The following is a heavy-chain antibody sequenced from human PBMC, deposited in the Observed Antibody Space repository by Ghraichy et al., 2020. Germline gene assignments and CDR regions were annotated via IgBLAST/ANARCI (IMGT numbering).Heavy chain of an antibody. J-gene: IGHJ5*02. CDR2: INNDGIT. D-gene: IGHD4-23*01. Sequence: GSLRHSCAASGGTFSNYYGSWIRQAAGKGLEWVGHINNDGITNYNPARQSRVTMSVDTTKNQYSLKQRSVTAADTAVYYCAANYGVNSWLDPWGQGTLVTVSS. V-gene: IGHV4-59*10. CDR1: GGTFSNYY. CDR3: AANYGVNSWLDP.